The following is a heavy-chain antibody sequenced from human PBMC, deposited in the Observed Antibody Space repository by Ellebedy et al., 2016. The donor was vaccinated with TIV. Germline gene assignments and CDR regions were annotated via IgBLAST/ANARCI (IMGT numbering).Heavy chain of an antibody. CDR2: ISYDGSNK. J-gene: IGHJ4*02. V-gene: IGHV3-30-3*01. Sequence: GGSLRLXXAASGFTFSSYAMHWVRQAPGKGLEWVAVISYDGSNKYYADSVKGRFTISRDNSKNTLYLQMNSLRAEDTAVYYCARDPSSIGYWGQGTLVTVSS. CDR1: GFTFSSYA. CDR3: ARDPSSIGY.